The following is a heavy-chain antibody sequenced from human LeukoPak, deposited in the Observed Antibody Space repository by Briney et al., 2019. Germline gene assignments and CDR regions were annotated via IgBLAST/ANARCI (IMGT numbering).Heavy chain of an antibody. CDR2: IYYSGST. Sequence: SEALSLTCTVSGGSINSYYWSWFRQPPGKGLEWIGYIYYSGSTNYNPSLKSRVTISVDTSKNQFSLKLSSVTAADTAVYYCAGPYGDYGFDYWGEGTLVTVSS. J-gene: IGHJ4*02. V-gene: IGHV4-59*08. CDR3: AGPYGDYGFDY. CDR1: GGSINSYY. D-gene: IGHD4-17*01.